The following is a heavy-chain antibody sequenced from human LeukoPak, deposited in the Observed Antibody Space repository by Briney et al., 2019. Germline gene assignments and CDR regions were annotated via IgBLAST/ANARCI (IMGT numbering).Heavy chain of an antibody. CDR3: ARVNDYGVSYYFDY. CDR2: IKQDGSEK. J-gene: IGHJ4*02. Sequence: GGSLRLSCAASGFTFSDYYMSWIRQAPGKGLEWVANIKQDGSEKYYVDSVKGRFTISRDNAKNSLYLQMNSLRAEDTAVYYCARVNDYGVSYYFDYWGQGTLVTVSS. CDR1: GFTFSDYY. D-gene: IGHD4-17*01. V-gene: IGHV3-7*01.